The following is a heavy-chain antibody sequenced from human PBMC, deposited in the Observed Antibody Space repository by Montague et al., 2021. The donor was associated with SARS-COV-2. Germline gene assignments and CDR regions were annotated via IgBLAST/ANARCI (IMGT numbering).Heavy chain of an antibody. CDR3: ATPDY. CDR2: IDPSDSNT. CDR1: GYSFTTYW. V-gene: IGHV5-10-1*01. Sequence: QSAAEVKTPGESLRISCKGSGYSFTTYWINWVRQMPGKGLEWMGKIDPSDSNTNHSPSFQGHVTISVDRSISTAYLQWRSLKASDTAMYYCATPDYWGQGTLVTVSS. J-gene: IGHJ4*02.